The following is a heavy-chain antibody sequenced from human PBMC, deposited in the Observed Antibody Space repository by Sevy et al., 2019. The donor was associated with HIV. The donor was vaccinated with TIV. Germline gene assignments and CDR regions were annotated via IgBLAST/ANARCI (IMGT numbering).Heavy chain of an antibody. Sequence: SETLSLTCTASGGSISSSSYYWGWIRQPPGKGLEWIGSIYYSGSTYYNPSLKSRVTISVDTSKNQFSLKLSSVTAADTAVYYCARHSGDGFDPWGQGTLVTVSS. CDR1: GGSISSSSYY. CDR2: IYYSGST. D-gene: IGHD7-27*01. V-gene: IGHV4-39*01. CDR3: ARHSGDGFDP. J-gene: IGHJ5*02.